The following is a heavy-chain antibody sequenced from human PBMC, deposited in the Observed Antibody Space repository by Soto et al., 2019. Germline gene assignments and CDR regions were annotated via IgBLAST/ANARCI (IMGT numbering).Heavy chain of an antibody. J-gene: IGHJ4*02. Sequence: GGSLRLSCAASGFTFSSYSMNWVRQAPGKGLEWVSSISSSSSYIYYADSVKGRFTISRDNAKNSLYLQMNSLRAEDTAVYYCAGVLYSSSYLLGYFDYWGQGTLVTVSS. CDR1: GFTFSSYS. D-gene: IGHD6-13*01. V-gene: IGHV3-21*01. CDR3: AGVLYSSSYLLGYFDY. CDR2: ISSSSSYI.